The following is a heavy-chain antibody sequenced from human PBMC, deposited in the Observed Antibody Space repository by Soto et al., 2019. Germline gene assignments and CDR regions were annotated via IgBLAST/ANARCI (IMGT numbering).Heavy chain of an antibody. CDR2: INPATGSA. V-gene: IGHV1-2*02. Sequence: QLHLVQSGAVVKKPGASVTVSCSASGYPVTAYYMHWVRQAPGRGLEWMGGINPATGSAKYTQTFQGRVTMTRDTSTSTVSMDPSGLTSEDTAVFYWARGGGAGVAGSAAFDMWGQGTLVTVSS. CDR3: ARGGGAGVAGSAAFDM. J-gene: IGHJ3*02. CDR1: GYPVTAYY. D-gene: IGHD6-19*01.